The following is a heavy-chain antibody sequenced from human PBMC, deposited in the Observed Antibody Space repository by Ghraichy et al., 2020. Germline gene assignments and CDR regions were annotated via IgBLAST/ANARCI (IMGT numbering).Heavy chain of an antibody. CDR1: GGSISSYY. J-gene: IGHJ4*02. CDR2: IYYSGST. D-gene: IGHD6-13*01. V-gene: IGHV4-59*01. Sequence: SETLSLTCTVSGGSISSYYWSWIRQPPGKGLEWIGYIYYSGSTNYNPSLKSRVTISVDTSKNQFSLKLSSVTAADTAVYYCARAFGSSSWYHYFDYWGQGTLVTVSS. CDR3: ARAFGSSSWYHYFDY.